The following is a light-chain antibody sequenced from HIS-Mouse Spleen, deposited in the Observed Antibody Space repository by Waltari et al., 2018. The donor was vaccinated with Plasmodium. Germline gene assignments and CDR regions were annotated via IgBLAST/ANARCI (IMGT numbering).Light chain of an antibody. CDR1: ALPKKY. J-gene: IGLJ3*02. Sequence: SYELTQPPSVSVPPGQTARITCSGDALPKKYAYWYQHKSGQAPVLVIYEDSKRPSGIPEGFSGSSSGTMATLTISGAQVEDEADYYCYSTDISGNHRVFGGGTKLTVL. CDR3: YSTDISGNHRV. CDR2: EDS. V-gene: IGLV3-10*01.